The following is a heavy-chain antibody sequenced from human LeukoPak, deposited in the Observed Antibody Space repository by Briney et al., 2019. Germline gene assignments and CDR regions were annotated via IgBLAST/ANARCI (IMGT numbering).Heavy chain of an antibody. CDR1: GFTFSSYW. CDR3: TTIRPGY. J-gene: IGHJ4*02. D-gene: IGHD5-12*01. V-gene: IGHV3-74*01. CDR2: IKDGGSTT. Sequence: GGSLRLSCAASGFTFSSYWMHWVRQVPGKGLVWVSRIKDGGSTTDYADSVKGRFTISRDDANNTLYLQMNSLRAEDTAVYYYTTIRPGYWGEGTLVTVSS.